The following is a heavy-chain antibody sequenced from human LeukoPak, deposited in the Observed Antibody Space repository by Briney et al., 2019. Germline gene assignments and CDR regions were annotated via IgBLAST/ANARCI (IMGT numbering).Heavy chain of an antibody. D-gene: IGHD2-21*01. Sequence: GGSLRLSCVASGPIFNNYGMSWVRQAPGRGLEWISTISALSDHTHYADSVKGRFAISRDNFKNTVYLQMNSLRSEDTAIYFCAKDCRGEAFFEYWGQGALVTVSS. CDR1: GPIFNNYG. V-gene: IGHV3-23*01. CDR2: ISALSDHT. J-gene: IGHJ4*02. CDR3: AKDCRGEAFFEY.